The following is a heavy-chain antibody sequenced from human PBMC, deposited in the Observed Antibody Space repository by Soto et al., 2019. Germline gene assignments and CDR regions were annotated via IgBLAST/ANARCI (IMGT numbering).Heavy chain of an antibody. D-gene: IGHD4-17*01. V-gene: IGHV4-30-4*01. J-gene: IGHJ6*02. CDR2: IYYSGST. CDR1: GGSISSGDYY. CDR3: ARDPVIYGGNSDYYYYYYGMDV. Sequence: SETLSLTCTVSGGSISSGDYYWSWIRQPPGKGLEWIGYIYYSGSTYYNPSLKSRVTISVDTSKNQFSLKLSSVTAADTAVYYCARDPVIYGGNSDYYYYYYGMDVWGQGTTVTVSS.